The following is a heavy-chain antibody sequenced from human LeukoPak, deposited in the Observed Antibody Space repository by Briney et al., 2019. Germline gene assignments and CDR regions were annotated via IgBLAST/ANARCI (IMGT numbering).Heavy chain of an antibody. J-gene: IGHJ5*02. CDR3: AKAVRITMVRGVMVDFNP. V-gene: IGHV4-31*03. CDR1: GGSISSGGYY. CDR2: IYYSGST. Sequence: SETLSVTCTVSGGSISSGGYYCSWIRQHPGKGLEWLGYIYYSGSTYYNPSLKSRVTISVDTSKNQFSLKLSSVTAADTAVYYCAKAVRITMVRGVMVDFNPWGQGTLVTVSS. D-gene: IGHD3-10*01.